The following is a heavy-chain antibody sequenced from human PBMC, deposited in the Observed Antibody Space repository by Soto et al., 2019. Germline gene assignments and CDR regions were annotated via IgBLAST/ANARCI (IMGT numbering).Heavy chain of an antibody. J-gene: IGHJ4*02. CDR1: GYTFTGYY. V-gene: IGHV1-2*02. D-gene: IGHD3-3*01. CDR3: ARAGYDFWSGYPKLDY. CDR2: INPNSGGT. Sequence: ASVKVSCKASGYTFTGYYMHWVRQAPGQGLEWMGWINPNSGGTNYAQKFQGRVTMTTDTSTSTAYMELRSLRSDDTAVYYCARAGYDFWSGYPKLDYWGQGTLVTVSS.